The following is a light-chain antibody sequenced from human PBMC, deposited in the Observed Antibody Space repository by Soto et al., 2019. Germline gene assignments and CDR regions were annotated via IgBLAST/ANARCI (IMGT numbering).Light chain of an antibody. CDR2: EVS. CDR3: SSYTSSSTLDV. V-gene: IGLV2-14*01. J-gene: IGLJ1*01. CDR1: SSDVGGYNY. Sequence: QSVLTAPASVSGSPGQSITISCTGTSSDVGGYNYVSWYQQHPGKAPKLMIYEVSNRPSGVSNRFSGSKSGNTASLTISGLQAEDEADYYCSSYTSSSTLDVFGTGTKVTVL.